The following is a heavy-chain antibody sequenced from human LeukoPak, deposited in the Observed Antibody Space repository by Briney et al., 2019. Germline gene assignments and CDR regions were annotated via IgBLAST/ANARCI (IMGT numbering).Heavy chain of an antibody. D-gene: IGHD2/OR15-2a*01. Sequence: SETLSLTCTVSGGSISSYYWSWIRQPPGKGLEWIGYIYTSGSTNYNPSLKSRVTISVDTSKNQFSLKLSSVTAADTAVYYCASRQHQLLLSGFDPWARGTLVPVSS. J-gene: IGHJ5*02. CDR1: GGSISSYY. CDR2: IYTSGST. V-gene: IGHV4-4*09. CDR3: ASRQHQLLLSGFDP.